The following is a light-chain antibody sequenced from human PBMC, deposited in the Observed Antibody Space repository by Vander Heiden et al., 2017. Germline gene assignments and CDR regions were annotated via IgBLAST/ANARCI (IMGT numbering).Light chain of an antibody. Sequence: SYELTKPLSVSVALGQTARSTRGGNNNGREKVHWDQQKQAQAPELVIYRDSNRPSGIPERFSGSNSATTATLTISRAQAGDDDDYYCQVWDSSTGVFGGGTKLTVL. J-gene: IGLJ2*01. CDR2: RDS. V-gene: IGLV3-9*01. CDR3: QVWDSSTGV. CDR1: NNGREK.